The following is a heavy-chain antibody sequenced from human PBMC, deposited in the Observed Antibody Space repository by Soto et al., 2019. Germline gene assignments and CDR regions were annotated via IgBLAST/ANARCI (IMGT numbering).Heavy chain of an antibody. D-gene: IGHD2-15*01. CDR3: ARGGCSGGSCYRPFFSD. CDR2: INHSGST. Sequence: QVQLQQWGAGLLKPSETLSLTCAVYGGSFSDYYWSWIRQPPGKGLEWIGEINHSGSTSYNPSLKSRVTMSVDTSKIQFSLTLTSVTAADTAVYYCARGGCSGGSCYRPFFSDWGQGTLVTVSS. J-gene: IGHJ4*02. V-gene: IGHV4-34*02. CDR1: GGSFSDYY.